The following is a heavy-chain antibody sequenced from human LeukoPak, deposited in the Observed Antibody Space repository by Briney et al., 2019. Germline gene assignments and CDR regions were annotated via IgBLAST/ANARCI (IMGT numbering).Heavy chain of an antibody. V-gene: IGHV4-61*08. Sequence: SETLSLTCTVSGGSISSGDYYWSWIRQPPGKGLEWIGYIYYSGSTNYNPSLKSRATISVDTSKNQFSLKLSSVTAADTAVYYCARICSGGSCYSIGSFDYWGQGTLVTVSS. CDR3: ARICSGGSCYSIGSFDY. CDR1: GGSISSGDYY. CDR2: IYYSGST. D-gene: IGHD2-15*01. J-gene: IGHJ4*02.